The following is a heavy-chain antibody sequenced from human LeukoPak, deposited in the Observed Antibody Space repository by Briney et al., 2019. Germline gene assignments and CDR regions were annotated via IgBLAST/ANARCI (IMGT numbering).Heavy chain of an antibody. Sequence: GGSLRLSCAASGFTFSDYYMNWIRQAPGKGLEWISYISSSGSSTKYADSVKGRFTISRDNTKNSLYLQMTSLRADHTAVYYCASKGGYWGQGTLVTVSS. D-gene: IGHD2-15*01. CDR1: GFTFSDYY. CDR2: ISSSGSST. V-gene: IGHV3-11*03. CDR3: ASKGGY. J-gene: IGHJ4*02.